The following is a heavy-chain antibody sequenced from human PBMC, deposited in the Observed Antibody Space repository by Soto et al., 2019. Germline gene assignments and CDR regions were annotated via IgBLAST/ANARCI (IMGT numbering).Heavy chain of an antibody. CDR2: INPSVGST. J-gene: IGHJ3*02. CDR1: GYTFTSYS. Sequence: SVKASCKASGYTFTSYSMHWVRQAPGQWLEWMGIINPSVGSTSYAQKFQGRVTMTRDTSTSTVYMELSSLRSEDTAVYYCARDRGYYYDSSGYDPFDIWGQGTMVPVSS. CDR3: ARDRGYYYDSSGYDPFDI. V-gene: IGHV1-46*01. D-gene: IGHD3-22*01.